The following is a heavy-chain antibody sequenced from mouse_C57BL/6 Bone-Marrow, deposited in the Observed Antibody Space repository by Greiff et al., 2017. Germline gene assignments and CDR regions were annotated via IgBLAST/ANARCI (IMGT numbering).Heavy chain of an antibody. Sequence: ELQLQQSGAELVRPGASVKLSCTASGFNFKDYYMHWVKQRPEQGLEWIGWIDPENGDTEYASKFQGKATITADTSSNTAYLQLSSLTSEDTAVYYCTRYYDYGGVFAYWGQGTMVTVSA. CDR2: IDPENGDT. V-gene: IGHV14-4*01. CDR3: TRYYDYGGVFAY. D-gene: IGHD2-4*01. J-gene: IGHJ3*01. CDR1: GFNFKDYY.